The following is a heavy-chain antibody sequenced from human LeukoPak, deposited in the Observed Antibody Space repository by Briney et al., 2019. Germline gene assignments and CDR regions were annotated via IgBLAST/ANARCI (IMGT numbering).Heavy chain of an antibody. J-gene: IGHJ3*01. CDR2: INPNGGGT. CDR3: ARDVDHYDSTGKGLVDL. D-gene: IGHD3-22*01. CDR1: GYTFTGYY. Sequence: ASVKVSCKASGYTFTGYYMHWVRQAPGQGLEWMGWINPNGGGTNYAQKFQGRVTMTRDTSISTAYMELSRLKSDDAAVYYCARDVDHYDSTGKGLVDLWGQGTMVTVSS. V-gene: IGHV1-2*02.